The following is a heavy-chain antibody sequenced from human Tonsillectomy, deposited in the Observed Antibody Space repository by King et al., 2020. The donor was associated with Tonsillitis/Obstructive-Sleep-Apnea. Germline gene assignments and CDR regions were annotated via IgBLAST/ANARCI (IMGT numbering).Heavy chain of an antibody. V-gene: IGHV3-64D*06. CDR2: ISSNGGST. CDR1: GFTFSSYA. CDR3: VKGALLWFGELSYFDY. D-gene: IGHD3-10*01. Sequence: VQLVESGGGLVQPGGSLRLSCSASGFTFSSYAMHWVRQAPGKGLEYVSAISSNGGSTYYADSVKGRFTISRDNSQNTLYLQMSSLRAEDTAVYYCVKGALLWFGELSYFDYWGQGTLVTVSS. J-gene: IGHJ4*02.